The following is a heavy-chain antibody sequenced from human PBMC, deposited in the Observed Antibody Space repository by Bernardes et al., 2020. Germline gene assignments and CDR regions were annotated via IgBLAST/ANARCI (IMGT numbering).Heavy chain of an antibody. V-gene: IGHV3-21*01. J-gene: IGHJ3*02. Sequence: GGSLRLSCAASGFVFSTYSMNWVRQAPGKGLEWVSTISSSGSYIYYADSVKGRFTISKDNAKNSLYLQMNSLGAEDTAVYYCAKVGSYDGSGLDAFDIWGQGTMVTVSS. CDR3: AKVGSYDGSGLDAFDI. D-gene: IGHD3-22*01. CDR1: GFVFSTYS. CDR2: ISSSGSYI.